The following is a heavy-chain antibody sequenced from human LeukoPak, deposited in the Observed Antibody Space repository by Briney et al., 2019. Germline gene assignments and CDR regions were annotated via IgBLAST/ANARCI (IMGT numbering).Heavy chain of an antibody. V-gene: IGHV4-4*07. CDR2: IYTSGST. CDR1: GGSISSNY. CDR3: AREGRLPHFDY. D-gene: IGHD5/OR15-5a*01. J-gene: IGHJ4*02. Sequence: SETLSLTCTVSGGSISSNYWSWMRQPAGKGLEWIGRIYTSGSTNYNPSLKSRVTMSVDTSKNQFSLKLSSVTAADTAVYYCAREGRLPHFDYWGQGTLVTVSS.